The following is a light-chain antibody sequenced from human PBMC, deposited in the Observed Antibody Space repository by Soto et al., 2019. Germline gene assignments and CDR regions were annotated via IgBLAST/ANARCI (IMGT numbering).Light chain of an antibody. V-gene: IGKV3-20*01. CDR1: QSVSNNY. CDR3: QQYGSSGT. CDR2: GAS. J-gene: IGKJ1*01. Sequence: EKVLTQSPATLSVSTGERATLSCRASQSVSNNYLAWYQQKPGQAPRLLIYGASNRATGIPDRFGGSGSGTDFTLTISRLEPEDFAVYYCQQYGSSGTFGQGTKVDIK.